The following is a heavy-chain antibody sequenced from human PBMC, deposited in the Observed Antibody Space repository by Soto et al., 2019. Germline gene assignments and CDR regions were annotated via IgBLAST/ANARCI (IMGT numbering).Heavy chain of an antibody. Sequence: EVQLLESGGGLVQPGGSLRLSCAASGFTFSNYAMSWVRQAPGKGLEWVSAITATGGSTYYADSVKGRFTISRDNSKNTLYLQMNSLSAEDTAVYYCAKQFHYGSGSYLYYFDYWGQGTLVTVSS. J-gene: IGHJ4*02. CDR3: AKQFHYGSGSYLYYFDY. CDR1: GFTFSNYA. D-gene: IGHD3-10*01. V-gene: IGHV3-23*01. CDR2: ITATGGST.